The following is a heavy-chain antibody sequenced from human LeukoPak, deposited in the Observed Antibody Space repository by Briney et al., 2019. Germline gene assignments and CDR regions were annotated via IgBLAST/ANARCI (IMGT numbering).Heavy chain of an antibody. CDR2: IIPIFGTA. J-gene: IGHJ6*03. V-gene: IGHV1-69*13. D-gene: IGHD2-2*01. CDR3: VTRGLYCSSTSCYLAYYYYYMDV. CDR1: GGTFSSYA. Sequence: ASVKVSCKASGGTFSSYAISWVRQAPGQGLEWMGGIIPIFGTANYAQKFQGRVTITADESTSTAYMELSSLRSEDTAVYYCVTRGLYCSSTSCYLAYYYYYMDVWGKGTTVTISS.